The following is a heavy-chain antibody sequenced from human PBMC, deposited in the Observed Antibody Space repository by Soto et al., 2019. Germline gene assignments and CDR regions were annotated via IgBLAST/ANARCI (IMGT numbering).Heavy chain of an antibody. CDR3: ARVGLGFWSGLDYYYGMDV. D-gene: IGHD3-3*01. CDR2: ISSSSSYI. V-gene: IGHV3-21*04. J-gene: IGHJ6*02. Sequence: GGSLRLSCAASGFTFSSYSMNWVRQAPGKGLEWVSSISSSSSYIYYADSVKGRFTISRDNAKNSLYLQMNSLRADDTAVYYCARVGLGFWSGLDYYYGMDVWGQGTTVTVSS. CDR1: GFTFSSYS.